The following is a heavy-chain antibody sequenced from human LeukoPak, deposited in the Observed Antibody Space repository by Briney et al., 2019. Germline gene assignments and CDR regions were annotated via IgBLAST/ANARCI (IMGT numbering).Heavy chain of an antibody. CDR2: ISNDGSIK. V-gene: IGHV3-30*03. D-gene: IGHD1-26*01. CDR1: GFTFSTYG. CDR3: ARVSAYSGSYYSGFDY. J-gene: IGHJ4*02. Sequence: GGSLRLSCAASGFTFSTYGMHWVRQAPGKGLEWVAVISNDGSIKFYADSVKGRFTISRDNSKNTLYLQMNSLRTEDTAVYFCARVSAYSGSYYSGFDYWGQGTLVTVSS.